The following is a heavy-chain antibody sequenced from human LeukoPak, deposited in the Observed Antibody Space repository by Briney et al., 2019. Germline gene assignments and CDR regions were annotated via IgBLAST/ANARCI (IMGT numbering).Heavy chain of an antibody. D-gene: IGHD2-2*01. Sequence: GGSLTLSCAASGVTFSSYGMHWVRQAPGKGLEWVAFIRYDGSNKYYADSVKGRFTISRDNSKNTLYLQMNSLRAEDTAVYYCAKDGCSSTRPTLVCRYYFDYWGQGTLITVSS. CDR1: GVTFSSYG. CDR3: AKDGCSSTRPTLVCRYYFDY. J-gene: IGHJ4*02. CDR2: IRYDGSNK. V-gene: IGHV3-30*02.